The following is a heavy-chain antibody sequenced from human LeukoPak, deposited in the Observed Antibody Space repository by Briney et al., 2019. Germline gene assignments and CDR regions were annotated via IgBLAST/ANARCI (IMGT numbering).Heavy chain of an antibody. CDR2: INRNSGST. J-gene: IGHJ4*02. V-gene: IGHV1-2*02. CDR1: GYTFTGVY. D-gene: IGHD5-18*01. Sequence: ASVKVSCKASGYTFTGVYMHCVRAAPGQGLEWMGWINRNSGSTNYAQKFQGRVTMTRGTSISTAYMELRSLRSDDTAVYYCARGSSYGFSMGYWGQGTLVTVSS. CDR3: ARGSSYGFSMGY.